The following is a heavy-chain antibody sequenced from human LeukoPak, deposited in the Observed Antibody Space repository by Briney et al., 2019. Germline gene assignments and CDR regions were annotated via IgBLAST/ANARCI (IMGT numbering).Heavy chain of an antibody. V-gene: IGHV3-48*01. CDR3: ARDPGYSYGYDRGSGGAEYYFDY. Sequence: GGSLRLSCAASGFTFSSYSMNWVRQAPGKGLEWVSYISSSSSTIYYADSVKGRFTISRDNAKNSLYLQMNSLRAEDTAVYYCARDPGYSYGYDRGSGGAEYYFDYWGQGTLVTVSS. J-gene: IGHJ4*02. CDR1: GFTFSSYS. CDR2: ISSSSSTI. D-gene: IGHD5-18*01.